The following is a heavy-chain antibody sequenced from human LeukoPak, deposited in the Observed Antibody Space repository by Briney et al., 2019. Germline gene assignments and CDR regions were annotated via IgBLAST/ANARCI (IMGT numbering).Heavy chain of an antibody. J-gene: IGHJ3*02. Sequence: GGSLRLSCAASGFTFDDYGMSWVRQAPGKGLEWVSGINWNGGSTGYADSVKGRFTISRDNAKNSLYLQMNSLRAEDTALYHCARTDGAVDAFDIWGQGTMVTVSS. CDR2: INWNGGST. CDR3: ARTDGAVDAFDI. CDR1: GFTFDDYG. D-gene: IGHD3-16*01. V-gene: IGHV3-20*01.